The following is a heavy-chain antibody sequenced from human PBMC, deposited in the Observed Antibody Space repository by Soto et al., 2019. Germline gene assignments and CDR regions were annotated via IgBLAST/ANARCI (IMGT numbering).Heavy chain of an antibody. CDR2: ISGSGGST. D-gene: IGHD1-26*01. CDR3: AREQWYSGSYYAAFDI. Sequence: EVQLLESGGGLVQPGGSLRLSCAASGFTFSSYAMSWVRQAPGKGLEWVSAISGSGGSTYYADSVKGRFTISRDNSKNTLDLQMNSLRAEDTAVYYCAREQWYSGSYYAAFDIWGQGTMVTVSS. CDR1: GFTFSSYA. V-gene: IGHV3-23*01. J-gene: IGHJ3*02.